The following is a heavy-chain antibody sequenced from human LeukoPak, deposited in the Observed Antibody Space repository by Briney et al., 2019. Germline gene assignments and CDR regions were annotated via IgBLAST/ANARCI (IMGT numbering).Heavy chain of an antibody. CDR2: ICLDGRI. D-gene: IGHD2-15*01. Sequence: SETLSLTCGVSGGSITSRDCWSWVRQPPGKGLEWIGEICLDGRIHYTPSLKGRISISIDRSKDQFSLNLISVAAADTAIYFCASQGGLRNDFWGQGTLVTVSS. V-gene: IGHV4-4*02. CDR3: ASQGGLRNDF. J-gene: IGHJ4*02. CDR1: GGSITSRDC.